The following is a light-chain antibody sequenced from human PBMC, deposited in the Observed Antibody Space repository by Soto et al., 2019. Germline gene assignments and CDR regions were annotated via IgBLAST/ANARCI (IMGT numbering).Light chain of an antibody. CDR1: SSNIGAGYD. J-gene: IGLJ1*01. CDR3: QSYDSSLSGWYV. Sequence: QSVLTQPPSVSGAPGQRVTISCTGSSSNIGAGYDVHWYQQLPGTAPKLLIYGNSNRPSGVPDRFSGSKSGNSASLAITGLQAEDEADYYCQSYDSSLSGWYVFGTGTKLTVL. CDR2: GNS. V-gene: IGLV1-40*01.